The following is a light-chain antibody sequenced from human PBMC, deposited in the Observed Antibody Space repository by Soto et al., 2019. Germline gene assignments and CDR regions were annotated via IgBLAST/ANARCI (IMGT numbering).Light chain of an antibody. CDR1: QGISSY. V-gene: IGKV1D-8*01. J-gene: IGKJ3*01. CDR2: AAS. CDR3: QHHYSIPFT. Sequence: IWETQSRSVLSTSTGDRVTISCRLSQGISSYLTWYQQIPGTAPELMIYAASTLQSGVPSRFRGSGSVTDLAPTICCLESEGFSTCYWQHHYSIPFTYG.